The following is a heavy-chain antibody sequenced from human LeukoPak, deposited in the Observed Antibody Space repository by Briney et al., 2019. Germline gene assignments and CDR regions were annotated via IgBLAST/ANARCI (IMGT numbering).Heavy chain of an antibody. Sequence: GGSLRLSCVASGFTFSSYWMSWVRQAPGKGLEWVANIKQDGSEKYYVDSVKGRFTISRDNAKNSLYLQMNSLRAEDTAVYYCARRYCSGGSCYSNGASYFDYWGKGTLVTVSS. CDR2: IKQDGSEK. CDR3: ARRYCSGGSCYSNGASYFDY. J-gene: IGHJ4*02. CDR1: GFTFSSYW. D-gene: IGHD2-15*01. V-gene: IGHV3-7*01.